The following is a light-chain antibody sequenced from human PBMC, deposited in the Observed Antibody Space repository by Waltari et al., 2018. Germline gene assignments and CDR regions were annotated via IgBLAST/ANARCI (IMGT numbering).Light chain of an antibody. CDR2: GAS. V-gene: IGKV3-15*01. J-gene: IGKJ1*01. CDR1: RSVSTN. CDR3: QQYNSWPRT. Sequence: EIVMTQSPATLSASPGERATLSCRASRSVSTNLAWYQQKPGQAPSLLIYGASTRATGVPAKFSGSGSGTEFTLTISSLQSEDFAVYYCQQYNSWPRTFGQGTKVEIK.